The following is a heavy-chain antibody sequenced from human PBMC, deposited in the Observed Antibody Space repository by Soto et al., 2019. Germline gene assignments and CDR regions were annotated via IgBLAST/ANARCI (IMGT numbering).Heavy chain of an antibody. V-gene: IGHV1-69*12. Sequence: QVQLVQSGAEVKKPGSSVKVSCKASGDTFTIFAISWVRQAPGQGLEWMGGIIPTIGTTNYAQRFQGRITITGDESTGTAYVELSSLKSEDTAGYYCARDLGSGYDPGDYWGQGTLVTVSS. D-gene: IGHD5-12*01. J-gene: IGHJ4*02. CDR1: GDTFTIFA. CDR3: ARDLGSGYDPGDY. CDR2: IIPTIGTT.